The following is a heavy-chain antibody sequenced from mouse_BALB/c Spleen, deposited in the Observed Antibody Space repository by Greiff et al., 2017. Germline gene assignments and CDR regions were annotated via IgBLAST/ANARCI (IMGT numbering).Heavy chain of an antibody. CDR2: IYPGNSDT. D-gene: IGHD1-1*01. J-gene: IGHJ2*01. V-gene: IGHV1-5*01. Sequence: VQLQQSGTVLARPGASVKMSCKASGYSFTSYWMHWVKQRPGQGLEWIGAIYPGNSDTSYNQKFKGKAKLTAVTSASTAYMELSSLTNEDSAVYYCTRRGYYYGSSYDYFDYWGQGTTLTVSS. CDR1: GYSFTSYW. CDR3: TRRGYYYGSSYDYFDY.